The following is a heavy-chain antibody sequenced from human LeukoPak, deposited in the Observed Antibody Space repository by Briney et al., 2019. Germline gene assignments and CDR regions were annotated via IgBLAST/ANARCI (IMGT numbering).Heavy chain of an antibody. CDR3: ARERHYSSGWENWFDP. Sequence: QAGGSLRLSCAASGFSFSSYDMHWVRQAPGKGLEWVAIIWLDGSAEYYGDSVKGRFTVSRDNSKNTLYLQMDSLRVEDTAVYYCARERHYSSGWENWFDPWGQGTLVTVSS. CDR1: GFSFSSYD. D-gene: IGHD6-19*01. CDR2: IWLDGSAE. V-gene: IGHV3-33*01. J-gene: IGHJ5*02.